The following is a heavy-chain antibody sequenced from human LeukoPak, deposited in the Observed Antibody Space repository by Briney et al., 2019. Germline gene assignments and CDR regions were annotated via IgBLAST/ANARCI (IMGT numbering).Heavy chain of an antibody. V-gene: IGHV4-34*01. CDR1: GGSISSYY. D-gene: IGHD2-15*01. CDR2: INHSGST. Sequence: SETLSLTCTVSGGSISSYYWSWIRQPPGKGLEWIGEINHSGSTNYNPSLKSRVTISVDTSKNQFSLKLSSVTAADTAVYYCARRIWPAYFDYWGQGTLVTVSS. J-gene: IGHJ4*02. CDR3: ARRIWPAYFDY.